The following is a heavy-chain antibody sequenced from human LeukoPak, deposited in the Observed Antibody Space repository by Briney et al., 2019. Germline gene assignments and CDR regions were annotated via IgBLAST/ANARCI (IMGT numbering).Heavy chain of an antibody. CDR3: AKSGGSGLIDY. CDR2: IYYSGNT. Sequence: SETLSLTCTVSGVSISSAAYYWGWLRQPRGKGLEWIGNIYYSGNTYYNASLNSRVTISIDASKNQFSLKLSSVTATDTAVYYCAKSGGSGLIDYWGQGTLVTVSS. D-gene: IGHD1-26*01. J-gene: IGHJ4*02. CDR1: GVSISSAAYY. V-gene: IGHV4-39*01.